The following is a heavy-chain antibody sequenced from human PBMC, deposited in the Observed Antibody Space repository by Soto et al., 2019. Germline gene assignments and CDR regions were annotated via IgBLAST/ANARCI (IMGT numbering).Heavy chain of an antibody. CDR2: INPASQLR. V-gene: IGHV1-69*09. CDR1: GVSFNSYG. CDR3: ASMKLARLDH. Sequence: QVQLLQSGTEVKRPGSSVKVSCRASGVSFNSYGFAWVRQAPGRGLEWVGKINPASQLRNYQQSLQGRVTITADTSTTTAYMELSGLTSEDTAVYYCASMKLARLDHWGQVTLVTVSS. D-gene: IGHD3-16*01. J-gene: IGHJ4*02.